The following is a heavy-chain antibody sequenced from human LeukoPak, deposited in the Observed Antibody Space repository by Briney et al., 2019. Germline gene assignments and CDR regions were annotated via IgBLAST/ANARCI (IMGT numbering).Heavy chain of an antibody. J-gene: IGHJ4*02. Sequence: GGSLRLSCAASGFTFDDYGMSWVRQAPGKGLEWVSGINWIGGSTGYADSVKGRFTISRDNAKNSLYLQMNSLRAEDTALYYCARDRGENFITMVRGVIITLDYWAREPWSPSPQ. V-gene: IGHV3-20*04. D-gene: IGHD3-10*01. CDR1: GFTFDDYG. CDR3: ARDRGENFITMVRGVIITLDY. CDR2: INWIGGST.